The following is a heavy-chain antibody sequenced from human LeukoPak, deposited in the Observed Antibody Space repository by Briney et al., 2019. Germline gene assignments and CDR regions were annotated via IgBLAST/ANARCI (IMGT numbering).Heavy chain of an antibody. J-gene: IGHJ3*01. Sequence: SETLSLTCTVSGDSIRRYYWSWIRQPAGKGLEWIGRFYTSGSTIYNPSLKSRVTMSADTSRNHVSLRLSSVTPADTAVYYSARGGGGWYGDAFDVWGQGTVVTVSS. CDR3: ARGGGGWYGDAFDV. CDR1: GDSIRRYY. D-gene: IGHD6-19*01. V-gene: IGHV4-4*07. CDR2: FYTSGST.